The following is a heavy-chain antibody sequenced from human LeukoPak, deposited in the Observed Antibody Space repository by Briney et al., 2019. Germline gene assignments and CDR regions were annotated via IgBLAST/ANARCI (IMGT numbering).Heavy chain of an antibody. V-gene: IGHV3-21*04. Sequence: SGGSLRLSCAASGFTFSSYSMNWVRQAPGKGLEWVSSISSSSSDIYYADSVKGRFTISRDNAKNSLYLQMNSLRAEDTAVYYCARDPGSHNSSGWYDYWGQGTLVTVSS. CDR2: ISSSSSDI. CDR1: GFTFSSYS. J-gene: IGHJ4*02. D-gene: IGHD6-19*01. CDR3: ARDPGSHNSSGWYDY.